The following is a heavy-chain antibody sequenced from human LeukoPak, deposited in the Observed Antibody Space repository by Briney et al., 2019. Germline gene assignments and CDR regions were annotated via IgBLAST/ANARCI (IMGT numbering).Heavy chain of an antibody. J-gene: IGHJ6*04. CDR2: IRYDGSNK. CDR1: GFTFSSYG. D-gene: IGHD1-26*01. CDR3: AKGRGRVLPHAGFVDV. V-gene: IGHV3-30*02. Sequence: QPGGSLRLSCAASGFTFSSYGRHWVRQAPGKGLEWVAFIRYDGSNKYYADSVKGRFTISRDNSKNTLYLQMNSLRAEDTAVYYCAKGRGRVLPHAGFVDVWGKGTTVTVSS.